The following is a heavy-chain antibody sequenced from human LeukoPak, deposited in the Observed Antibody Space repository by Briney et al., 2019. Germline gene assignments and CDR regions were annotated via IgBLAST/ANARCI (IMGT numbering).Heavy chain of an antibody. CDR2: INNAGSST. J-gene: IGHJ6*02. CDR3: ARACGMDV. CDR1: GFTLRSYW. V-gene: IGHV3-74*01. Sequence: GGSLRLSCVASGFTLRSYWMHWVRQVPGKGLVWVSRINNAGSSTNYADSVKGRFTISRDNAKNTLYLQMSSLRAEDTAVYFCARACGMDVWGQGTTVTVSS.